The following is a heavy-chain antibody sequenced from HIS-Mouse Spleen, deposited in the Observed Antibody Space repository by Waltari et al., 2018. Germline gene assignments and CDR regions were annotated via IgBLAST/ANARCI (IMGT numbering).Heavy chain of an antibody. CDR2: FYYSGST. CDR3: AREIPYSSSWYDWYFDL. Sequence: QLPLQESGPGLVKPSETLSLTCTVSGGSISSSSYYWGWIRQPPGKGLEWLGRFYYSGSTYYNPSLKSRVTISVDTSKNQFSLKLSSVTAADTAVYYCAREIPYSSSWYDWYFDLWGRGTLVTVSS. D-gene: IGHD6-13*01. V-gene: IGHV4-39*07. J-gene: IGHJ2*01. CDR1: GGSISSSSYY.